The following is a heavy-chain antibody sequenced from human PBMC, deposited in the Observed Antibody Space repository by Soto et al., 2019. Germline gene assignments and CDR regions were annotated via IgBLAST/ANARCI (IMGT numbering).Heavy chain of an antibody. D-gene: IGHD2-21*01. CDR3: AIGSVVVMGAATGGLIY. CDR2: IIPMFGTP. V-gene: IGHV1-69*06. CDR1: GGTFSSHC. Sequence: SVKVSCKASGGTFSSHCITWVRQAPGQGLEWMGGIIPMFGTPKYAQRFQGRVSITADKSTTTAYMELSSLRSEDTAVYYCAIGSVVVMGAATGGLIYWGQGALVTVSS. J-gene: IGHJ4*02.